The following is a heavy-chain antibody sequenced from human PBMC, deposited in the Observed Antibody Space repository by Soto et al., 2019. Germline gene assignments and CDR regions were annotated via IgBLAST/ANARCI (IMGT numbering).Heavy chain of an antibody. CDR2: IIAYLGIT. V-gene: IGHV1-18*01. J-gene: IGHJ4*02. D-gene: IGHD3-10*01. CDR3: ARVPITMVRGAIAFFDY. CDR1: GGTFSSYT. Sequence: ASVKVSCKASGGTFSSYTISWVRQAPGQGLEWMGRIIAYLGITNYAQKLQGRVTMTTDTSTSTAYMELRSLRSDDTAVYYCARVPITMVRGAIAFFDYWGQGTLVTVSS.